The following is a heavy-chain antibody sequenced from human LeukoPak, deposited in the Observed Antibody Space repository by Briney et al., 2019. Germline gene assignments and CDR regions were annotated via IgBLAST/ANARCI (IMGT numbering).Heavy chain of an antibody. CDR3: ASWGELGNHTTGDAFDI. CDR1: GFTFSRYS. J-gene: IGHJ3*02. D-gene: IGHD1-26*01. Sequence: GGSLRLSCAASGFTFSRYSMNWVRQAPGKGLEWVSSISISSSYIYYADSVKGRFTMSRDNAKNSLYLQVNSLRAADTAVYYCASWGELGNHTTGDAFDIWGQGTMVTVSS. V-gene: IGHV3-21*01. CDR2: ISISSSYI.